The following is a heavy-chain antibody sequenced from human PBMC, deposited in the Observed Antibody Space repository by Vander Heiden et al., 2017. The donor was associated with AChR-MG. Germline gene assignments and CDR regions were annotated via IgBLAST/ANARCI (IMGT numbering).Heavy chain of an antibody. D-gene: IGHD1-26*01. Sequence: QVQLVQSGAEVKKPGASVKVSCKASGYTFTSYYMRWVRQAPGQGLEWMVIINPSGGSTSYAQKFQGRVTMTRDTSTSTVYMELSSLRSEDTAVYYCARFYSGSGSYRRPFDYWCQGTLVTLSS. V-gene: IGHV1-46*01. CDR2: INPSGGST. CDR3: ARFYSGSGSYRRPFDY. J-gene: IGHJ4*02. CDR1: GYTFTSYY.